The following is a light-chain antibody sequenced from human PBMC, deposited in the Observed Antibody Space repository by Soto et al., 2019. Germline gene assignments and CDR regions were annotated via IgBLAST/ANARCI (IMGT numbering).Light chain of an antibody. V-gene: IGLV2-8*01. CDR1: SSDVGRYNY. Sequence: QSALTQPPSASGSPGQSVTISCTGTSSDVGRYNYVSWYQQHPGKAPKFMIYHVSKRPSGVPDRFSGSKSGNTTSLPVSELQADGEADYYCSSNAGNNNEVFGGGTKVPVL. J-gene: IGLJ2*01. CDR2: HVS. CDR3: SSNAGNNNEV.